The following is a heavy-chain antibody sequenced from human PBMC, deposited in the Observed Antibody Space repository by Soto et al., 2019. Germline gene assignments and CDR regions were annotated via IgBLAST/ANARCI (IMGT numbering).Heavy chain of an antibody. J-gene: IGHJ6*02. Sequence: GASVKVSCKASGYTFTGYYMHWVRQAPGRGLEWMGWINPNSGGTNYAQKFQGWVTMTRDTSISTAYMELSRLRSDDTAVYYCARGLTRGYSGYDSSYYYYGMDVWGQGTTVTVSS. CDR1: GYTFTGYY. D-gene: IGHD5-12*01. CDR3: ARGLTRGYSGYDSSYYYYGMDV. V-gene: IGHV1-2*04. CDR2: INPNSGGT.